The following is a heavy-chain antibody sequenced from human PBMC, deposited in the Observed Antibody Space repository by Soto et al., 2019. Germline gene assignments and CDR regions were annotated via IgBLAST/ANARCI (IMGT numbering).Heavy chain of an antibody. CDR3: AGDKSSGP. CDR1: GGSISTYY. Sequence: QVQLQESGPGLVKPSETLSLTCTVSGGSISTYYWTWIRQPPGKGLEWIGYVHYSGTTNYNPSLKSRGTRSVDPSTNQFSLKLRSVTAADTAVYYCAGDKSSGPWGQGTLVTVCS. CDR2: VHYSGTT. J-gene: IGHJ1*01. D-gene: IGHD6-19*01. V-gene: IGHV4-59*01.